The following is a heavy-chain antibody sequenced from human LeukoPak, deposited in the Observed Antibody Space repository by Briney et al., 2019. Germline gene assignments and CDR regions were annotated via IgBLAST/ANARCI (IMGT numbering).Heavy chain of an antibody. J-gene: IGHJ4*02. V-gene: IGHV6-1*01. D-gene: IGHD2-2*02. CDR1: GDSVSSNSAA. CDR3: ARGIRYMGRPFDY. Sequence: SQTLSLTCAISGDSVSSNSAAWNWIRQSPSRGLEWLGRTYYRSKWYNDYVVSVKSQITINPDTSKNQFSLKLSSVTAADTAVYYCARGIRYMGRPFDYWGQGTLVTVSS. CDR2: TYYRSKWYN.